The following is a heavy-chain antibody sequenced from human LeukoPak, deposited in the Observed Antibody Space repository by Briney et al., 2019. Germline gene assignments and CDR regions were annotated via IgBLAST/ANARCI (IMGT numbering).Heavy chain of an antibody. Sequence: ASVKVSCTASGYTFTTYAMHWVRQAPGQRLEWMGWINAGNGNTKYSQKFQGRVTITRDTSANTAYMELSSLRSEGTAVYYCARSPYSGSYYVYWGQGTLVTVSS. CDR3: ARSPYSGSYYVY. CDR1: GYTFTTYA. D-gene: IGHD1-26*01. CDR2: INAGNGNT. V-gene: IGHV1-3*01. J-gene: IGHJ4*02.